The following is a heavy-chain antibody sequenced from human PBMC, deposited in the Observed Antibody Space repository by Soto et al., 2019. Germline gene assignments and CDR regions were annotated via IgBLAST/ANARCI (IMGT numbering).Heavy chain of an antibody. J-gene: IGHJ4*02. D-gene: IGHD6-13*01. V-gene: IGHV3-23*01. CDR1: GFTFSNYA. Sequence: EVQLLESGGGLVQPGGSLRLSCAASGFTFSNYALTWVRQAPGKGLEWVSTISGNGGSRYYADSVKGRFTISRDNSENTLYLLMNSLRAEDTAVYYCAKDRESSTWVGTGDYWGQGTLVAVSS. CDR3: AKDRESSTWVGTGDY. CDR2: ISGNGGSR.